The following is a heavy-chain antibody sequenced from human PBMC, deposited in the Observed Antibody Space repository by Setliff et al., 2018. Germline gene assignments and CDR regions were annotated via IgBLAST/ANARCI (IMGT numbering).Heavy chain of an antibody. CDR3: AREMEAAGQRAFDI. D-gene: IGHD6-13*01. CDR1: GFTFSSYW. Sequence: GGSLRLSCAASGFTFSSYWMHWVRQAPGKGLVWVSRVNSDGSSTTYADSVKGRFTMSRDNANNALYLQMNSLTAEDTAVYYCAREMEAAGQRAFDIWDQGTMVTVSS. J-gene: IGHJ3*02. V-gene: IGHV3-74*01. CDR2: VNSDGSST.